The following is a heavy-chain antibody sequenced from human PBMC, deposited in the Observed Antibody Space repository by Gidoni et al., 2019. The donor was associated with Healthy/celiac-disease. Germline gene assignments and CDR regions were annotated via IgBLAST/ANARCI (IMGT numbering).Heavy chain of an antibody. CDR2: IIPILGIA. D-gene: IGHD3-9*01. V-gene: IGHV1-69*04. CDR1: GGTFSSYA. Sequence: QVQLVQSGAEVKKPGSSVRVSCKASGGTFSSYAISWVRQAPGQGLEWMGRIIPILGIANYAQKFQGRVTITADKSTSTAYMELSSLRSEDTAVYYCAREPHYDISTGKGDYWGQGTLVTVSS. J-gene: IGHJ4*02. CDR3: AREPHYDISTGKGDY.